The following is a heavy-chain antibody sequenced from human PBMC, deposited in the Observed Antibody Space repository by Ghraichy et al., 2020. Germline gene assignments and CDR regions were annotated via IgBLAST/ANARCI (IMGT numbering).Heavy chain of an antibody. Sequence: SETLSLTCTVSGGSISSGDYYWSWIRQPPGKGLEWIGYIYYSGSTYYNPSLKSRVTISVDTSKNQFSLKLSSVTAADTAVYYCARALGPDNWGTDWYFDLWGRGTLVTVSS. CDR3: ARALGPDNWGTDWYFDL. D-gene: IGHD7-27*01. CDR2: IYYSGST. CDR1: GGSISSGDYY. J-gene: IGHJ2*01. V-gene: IGHV4-30-4*01.